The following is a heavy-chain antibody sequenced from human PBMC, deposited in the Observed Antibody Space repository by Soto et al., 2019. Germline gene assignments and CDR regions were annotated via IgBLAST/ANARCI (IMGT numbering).Heavy chain of an antibody. V-gene: IGHV4-61*08. Sequence: NPASTXSLNCTLFGYSVIISDFYWTWIRQPPGNRLEWIGYVYSTGASNYSPSLRSQFDRSLDTSENHFSLKVRSGTAADAAVDFCTRVSKVVALKDGKTVSLYAMEVWGQGTTV. D-gene: IGHD1-1*01. CDR2: VYSTGAS. CDR3: TRVSKVVALKDGKTVSLYAMEV. J-gene: IGHJ6*02. CDR1: GYSVIISDFY.